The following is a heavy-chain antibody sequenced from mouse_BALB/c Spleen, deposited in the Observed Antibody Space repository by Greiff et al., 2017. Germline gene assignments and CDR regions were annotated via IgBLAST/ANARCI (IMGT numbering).Heavy chain of an antibody. J-gene: IGHJ2*01. CDR1: GFNIKDTY. V-gene: IGHV14-3*02. D-gene: IGHD1-1*01. CDR3: ARTYYGSSYVDY. Sequence: EVQLQQSGAELVKPGASVKLSCTASGFNIKDTYMHWVKQRPEQGLEWIGRIDPANGNTKYDPKFQGKATITADTSSNTAYLQLSSLTSEDTAVYYCARTYYGSSYVDYWGQGTTLTVSS. CDR2: IDPANGNT.